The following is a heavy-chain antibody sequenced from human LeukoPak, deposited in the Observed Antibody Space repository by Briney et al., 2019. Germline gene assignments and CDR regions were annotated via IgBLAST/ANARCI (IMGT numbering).Heavy chain of an antibody. CDR2: ISDVVAHT. Sequence: PGESLRLSCAASGFIFRSFGMSWIRQAPGKGLEWVSHISDVVAHTWYADSVKGRFIISRDNSNNRVFLQMNSLRPEGTALYYCAKDNYGGVYASWGQGTLVTVSS. D-gene: IGHD3-16*01. V-gene: IGHV3-23*01. J-gene: IGHJ5*02. CDR1: GFIFRSFG. CDR3: AKDNYGGVYAS.